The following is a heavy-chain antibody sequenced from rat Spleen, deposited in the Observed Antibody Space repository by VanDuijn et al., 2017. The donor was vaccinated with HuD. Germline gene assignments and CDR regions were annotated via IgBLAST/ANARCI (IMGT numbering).Heavy chain of an antibody. Sequence: EVQLVESGGGLVQPGRSLKLSCAASGFTLSDHYMAWVRQAPTKGLEWVATISDDGSTTYYRDSVKGRFTISRDNAKRTLYLQMNSLRSEDTATYYCTRENWVLDYWGQGVMVTVSS. CDR1: GFTLSDHY. CDR2: ISDDGSTT. D-gene: IGHD5-1*01. V-gene: IGHV5-20*01. CDR3: TRENWVLDY. J-gene: IGHJ2*01.